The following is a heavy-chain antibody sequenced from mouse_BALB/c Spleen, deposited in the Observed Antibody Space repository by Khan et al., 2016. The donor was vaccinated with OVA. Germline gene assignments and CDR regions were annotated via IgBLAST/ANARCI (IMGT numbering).Heavy chain of an antibody. CDR1: GYSITSGYA. V-gene: IGHV3-2*02. Sequence: EVQLQESGPGLVKPSQSLSLTCTVTGYSITSGYAWNWIRQFPGNKLEWMGYISYSGVTSYTPSLKSRISITPDKSKNQFFLQLTSVTTEDTAAYYCARGNYYGYYFDYWGQGTTLTVSS. CDR2: ISYSGVT. J-gene: IGHJ2*01. D-gene: IGHD1-1*01. CDR3: ARGNYYGYYFDY.